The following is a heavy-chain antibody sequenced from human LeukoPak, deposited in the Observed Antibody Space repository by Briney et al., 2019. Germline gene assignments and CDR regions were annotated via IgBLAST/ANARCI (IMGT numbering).Heavy chain of an antibody. CDR2: IGSDGDT. CDR3: ARDGLWQGYMDV. V-gene: IGHV3-13*01. CDR1: GFTFSNYD. J-gene: IGHJ6*03. D-gene: IGHD2-21*01. Sequence: PGGSLRLSCAASGFTFSNYDMHWVRQATGKGLEWVSAIGSDGDTYYPGSVKGRFTISREDAKNSLYLQMNSLRAGDTAVYYCARDGLWQGYMDVWGKGTTVTASS.